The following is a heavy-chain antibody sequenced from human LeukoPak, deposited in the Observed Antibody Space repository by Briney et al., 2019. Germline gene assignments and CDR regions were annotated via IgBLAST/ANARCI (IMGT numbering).Heavy chain of an antibody. Sequence: GGSLRLSCAASGFTFSSYWMSWVRQAPGKGLEWVANIKQDGSEKYYVDSVKGRFTISRDNAKNSLYLQMNSLRAEDTAVYYCARGLEALEWTTDYYYYGMDVWGQGTTVTVPS. V-gene: IGHV3-7*01. D-gene: IGHD3-3*01. CDR1: GFTFSSYW. J-gene: IGHJ6*02. CDR2: IKQDGSEK. CDR3: ARGLEALEWTTDYYYYGMDV.